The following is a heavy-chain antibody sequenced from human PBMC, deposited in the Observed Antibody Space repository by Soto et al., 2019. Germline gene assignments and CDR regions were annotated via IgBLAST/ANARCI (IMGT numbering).Heavy chain of an antibody. CDR3: ARGRTNDYYGMDV. CDR2: IYYSGST. J-gene: IGHJ6*02. D-gene: IGHD1-1*01. Sequence: SETLSVTCTVSGGSISNYYWSWILQPPGKGLEWIGYIYYSGSTNYNPSLKSRVTISVDTSKNQFSLKLSSVTAADTAVYYCARGRTNDYYGMDVWGHGATVTVS. V-gene: IGHV4-59*12. CDR1: GGSISNYY.